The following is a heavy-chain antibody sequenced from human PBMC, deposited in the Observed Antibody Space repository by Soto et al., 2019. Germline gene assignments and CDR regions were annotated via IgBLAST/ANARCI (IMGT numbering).Heavy chain of an antibody. CDR3: ARGSRSSGAARPRNYYYYMDV. V-gene: IGHV3-21*01. CDR2: ISSSSYI. J-gene: IGHJ6*03. D-gene: IGHD6-6*01. Sequence: PGGSLRLSCAASGFTFSSYSMNWVRQAPGKGLEWVSSISSSSYIYYADSVKGRFTISRDNAKNSLYLQMNSLRAEDTAVYYCARGSRSSGAARPRNYYYYMDVWGKGTTVTVSS. CDR1: GFTFSSYS.